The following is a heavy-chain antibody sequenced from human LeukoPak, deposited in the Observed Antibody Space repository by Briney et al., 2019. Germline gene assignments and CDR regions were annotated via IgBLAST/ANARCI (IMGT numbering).Heavy chain of an antibody. CDR1: GFTFSSYA. D-gene: IGHD3-16*02. Sequence: GGSLRLSCAASGFTFSSYAMHWVRQAPGKGLEYVSAISSNGGSTYYANSVKGRFTISRDNSKNTLYLQMGSLRAEDTAVYYCARDKTDYDYVWGSYRPMDYWGQGTLVTVSS. CDR2: ISSNGGST. CDR3: ARDKTDYDYVWGSYRPMDY. J-gene: IGHJ4*02. V-gene: IGHV3-64*01.